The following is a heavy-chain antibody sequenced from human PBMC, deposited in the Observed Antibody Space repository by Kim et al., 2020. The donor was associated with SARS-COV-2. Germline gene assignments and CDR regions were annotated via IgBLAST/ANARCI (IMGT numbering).Heavy chain of an antibody. CDR2: ISYDGSNK. CDR1: GFTFNIYA. J-gene: IGHJ6*02. Sequence: GGSLRLSCAASGFTFNIYAMHWVRQAPGKGLEWVALISYDGSNKYYADSVKGRFTISRDNSKNTLYLQMNSLRAEDTAVYYCAKDRAGNYYYGMDVWGQGTTVTVSS. CDR3: AKDRAGNYYYGMDV. V-gene: IGHV3-30*18.